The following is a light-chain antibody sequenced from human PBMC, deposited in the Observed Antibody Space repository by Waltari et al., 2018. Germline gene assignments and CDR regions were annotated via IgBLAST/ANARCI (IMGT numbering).Light chain of an antibody. V-gene: IGLV2-11*01. CDR1: GSDVGDYNL. Sequence: QSALTQPRSVSGSPGQSVTISCTGSGSDVGDYNLVSWYQQHPGKAPKVVIYDVTKRPSGVPDRFSGSRSGNSASLTISGLQAEDEADYYCCSYAGTWVFGGGTKLTVL. J-gene: IGLJ3*02. CDR2: DVT. CDR3: CSYAGTWV.